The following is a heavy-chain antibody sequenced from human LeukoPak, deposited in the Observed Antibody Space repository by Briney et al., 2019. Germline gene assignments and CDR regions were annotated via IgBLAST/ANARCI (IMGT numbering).Heavy chain of an antibody. CDR2: IKQDGSEH. J-gene: IGHJ3*02. D-gene: IGHD5-18*01. CDR1: GFTFSSYW. CDR3: ARGAPKEIQLWLRLRGVAFDI. V-gene: IGHV3-7*02. Sequence: GGSLRLSCAASGFTFSSYWMSWVRRAPGKGLEWVANIKQDGSEHYYVDSVKGRFTISRDNAKNSLYLQMNSLRAEDTAVYYCARGAPKEIQLWLRLRGVAFDIWGQGTMVTVSS.